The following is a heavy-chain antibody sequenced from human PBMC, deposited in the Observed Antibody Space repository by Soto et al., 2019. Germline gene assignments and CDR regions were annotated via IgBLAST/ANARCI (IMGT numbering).Heavy chain of an antibody. CDR3: ARPSRYGENWFDP. J-gene: IGHJ5*02. Sequence: GASVKVSCKASGYTFTGYYMHWVRQAPGQGLEWMGWINPNSGGTNYAQKFQGRVTMTRDTSISTAYMELSRLRSDDTAVYYCARPSRYGENWFDPWGQGTLVTVSS. CDR1: GYTFTGYY. CDR2: INPNSGGT. V-gene: IGHV1-2*02. D-gene: IGHD3-9*01.